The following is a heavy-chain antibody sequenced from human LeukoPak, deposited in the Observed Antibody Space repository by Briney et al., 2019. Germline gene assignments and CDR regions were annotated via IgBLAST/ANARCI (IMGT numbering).Heavy chain of an antibody. Sequence: SVKVPCKASRGTFSRSAISSVRQAPGHGLEWMGGIITIFGTANYAQKFQGRVTITTDESTSTAYMELSSRRSEDTAVYYWARGLDCSSTSCYIGYYYYYMDVWGKGATVTVSS. CDR1: RGTFSRSA. D-gene: IGHD2-2*02. J-gene: IGHJ6*03. CDR3: ARGLDCSSTSCYIGYYYYYMDV. CDR2: IITIFGTA. V-gene: IGHV1-69*05.